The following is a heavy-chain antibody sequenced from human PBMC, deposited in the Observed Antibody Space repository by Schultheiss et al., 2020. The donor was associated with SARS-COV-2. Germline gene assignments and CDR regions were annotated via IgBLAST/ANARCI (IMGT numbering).Heavy chain of an antibody. CDR3: ARVSSHNGMDV. CDR1: GGSISSYY. Sequence: SETLSLTCTVSGGSISSYYWSWIRQPPGKGLEWIGYIYYSGSINYNPSLKSRVTISVDTSKNQFSLKLSSVTAADTAVYYCARVSSHNGMDVWGQGTTVTVSS. J-gene: IGHJ6*02. D-gene: IGHD3-16*02. CDR2: IYYSGSI. V-gene: IGHV4-59*12.